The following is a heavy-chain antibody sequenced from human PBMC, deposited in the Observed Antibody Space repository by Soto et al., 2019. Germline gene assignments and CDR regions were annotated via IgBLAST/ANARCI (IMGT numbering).Heavy chain of an antibody. D-gene: IGHD5-18*01. CDR1: GGSMSSGDYY. CDR2: IYYSGST. Sequence: SETLSLTCTVSGGSMSSGDYYWSWIRQPPGKGLEWIGYIYYSGSTYYNPSLKSRVTISVDTSKNQFSLKLSSVTAADTAVYYCARARESKIVYGYHRGYFDYWGQGTLVTVSS. CDR3: ARARESKIVYGYHRGYFDY. J-gene: IGHJ4*02. V-gene: IGHV4-30-4*01.